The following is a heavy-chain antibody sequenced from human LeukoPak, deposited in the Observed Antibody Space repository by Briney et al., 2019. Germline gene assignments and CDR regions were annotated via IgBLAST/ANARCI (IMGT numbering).Heavy chain of an antibody. CDR1: GGSISSSSYY. D-gene: IGHD3-3*01. V-gene: IGHV4-39*07. J-gene: IGHJ4*02. CDR2: IYYSGST. CDR3: AGGPVLYYDFWSRYYRRNYFDY. Sequence: PSETLSLTCTVSGGSISSSSYYWGWIRQPPGKGLEWIGSIYYSGSTYYNPSLKSRVTISVDTSKNQFSLKLSSVTAADTAVYFCAGGPVLYYDFWSRYYRRNYFDYWGQGTLVTVSS.